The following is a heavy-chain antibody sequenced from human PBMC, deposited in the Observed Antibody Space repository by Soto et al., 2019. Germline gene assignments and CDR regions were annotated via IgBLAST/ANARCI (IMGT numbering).Heavy chain of an antibody. J-gene: IGHJ4*02. CDR3: ARHSGSLFDY. V-gene: IGHV4-39*01. CDR1: GGSISSSSYY. D-gene: IGHD1-26*01. CDR2: IYYSGST. Sequence: LSETLSLTCTVSGGSISSSSYYWGWIRQPPGKGLEWIGSIYYSGSTYYNPSLKSRVTISVDTSKNQFSLKLSSVTAADTAVYYCARHSGSLFDYWGQGTLVTVS.